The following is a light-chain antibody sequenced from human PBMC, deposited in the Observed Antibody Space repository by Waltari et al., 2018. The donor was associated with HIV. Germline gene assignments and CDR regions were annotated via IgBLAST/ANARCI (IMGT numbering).Light chain of an antibody. Sequence: DVLMTQSPLSLPVTLGQPASISCRSSQSLVDTDGNTYLNWFQQRPGQSPRRLIYRASHRDSGVPDRFSGSGSGTDFTLKISRVEADDIGIYYCMQDTHWSITFGQGTRLEIK. CDR3: MQDTHWSIT. CDR2: RAS. CDR1: QSLVDTDGNTY. V-gene: IGKV2-30*01. J-gene: IGKJ5*01.